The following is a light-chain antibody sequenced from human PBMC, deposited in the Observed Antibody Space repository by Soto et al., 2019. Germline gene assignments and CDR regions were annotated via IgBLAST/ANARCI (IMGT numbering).Light chain of an antibody. CDR2: KAY. Sequence: DIQMTQSPSTLSASVGDRVTIACRASQSINTWLAWYQQKPGKASEVLMYKAYTLRNGLPSTFRGSGSGTEFTLTISSLQSDDFATYYCQQYNSYSLTCGQGTKVEIK. V-gene: IGKV1-5*03. CDR1: QSINTW. CDR3: QQYNSYSLT. J-gene: IGKJ1*01.